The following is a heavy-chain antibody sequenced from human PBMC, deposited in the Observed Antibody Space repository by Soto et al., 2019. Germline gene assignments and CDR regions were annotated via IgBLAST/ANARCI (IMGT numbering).Heavy chain of an antibody. V-gene: IGHV3-64*01. CDR3: ARVSARGQAAFDI. CDR1: GFTLSDFS. J-gene: IGHJ3*02. CDR2: ISYNGGST. D-gene: IGHD5-12*01. Sequence: EVQLVESGGGLVQPGGSLRLSCAASGFTLSDFSMHWVRQAAGKGLEFVSAISYNGGSTYYANSVKGRFTISRDNSKYTLYLQMGSLRAKDMAVYYCARVSARGQAAFDIWGQGTMVTVSS.